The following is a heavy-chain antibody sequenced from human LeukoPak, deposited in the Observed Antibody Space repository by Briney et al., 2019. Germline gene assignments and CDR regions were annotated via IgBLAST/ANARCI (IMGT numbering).Heavy chain of an antibody. V-gene: IGHV3-33*01. D-gene: IGHD1-26*01. Sequence: GGSLRLSCAASGFTFSSYGMHWVRQAPGKGREWVAVIWYDGSNKYYADSVKGRFTISRDNSKNTLYLQMNSLRAEDTAVYYCARESGSYLDYWGQGTLVTVSS. CDR1: GFTFSSYG. CDR2: IWYDGSNK. CDR3: ARESGSYLDY. J-gene: IGHJ4*02.